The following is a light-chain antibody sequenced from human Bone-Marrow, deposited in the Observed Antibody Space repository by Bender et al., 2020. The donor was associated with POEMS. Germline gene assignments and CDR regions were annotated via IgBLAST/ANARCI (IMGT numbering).Light chain of an antibody. CDR3: LLSYSGARLSVV. CDR2: DTS. J-gene: IGLJ2*01. V-gene: IGLV7-46*01. Sequence: QAVVTQEPSVTVSPGGTVTLTCGSSTGAVTGGHSPFWFQQRPGQAPRTLIYDTSSRLSWTPARFSGSLLGGKAALTLSGAQPEDEADYYCLLSYSGARLSVVFGGGTKLTVL. CDR1: TGAVTGGHS.